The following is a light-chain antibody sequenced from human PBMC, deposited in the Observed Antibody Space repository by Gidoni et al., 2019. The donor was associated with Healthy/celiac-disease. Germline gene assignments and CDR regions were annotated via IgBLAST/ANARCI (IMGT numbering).Light chain of an antibody. CDR1: QGISNY. J-gene: IGKJ2*02. Sequence: DIQMTQSPSSLSASVGDRVTITCRASQGISNYLAWYQQKPGKVPKLLIYAASTLQSGVPSRFSGSGSGTDFTLTISSLQPEDVATYYCQKYNSAPPWTFGQXTKLEIK. CDR2: AAS. CDR3: QKYNSAPPWT. V-gene: IGKV1-27*01.